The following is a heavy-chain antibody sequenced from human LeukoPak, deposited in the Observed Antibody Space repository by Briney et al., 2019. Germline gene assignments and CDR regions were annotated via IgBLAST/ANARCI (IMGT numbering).Heavy chain of an antibody. Sequence: PGGSLRLSCAASGFPFSSYPMHWVRRAPGKGLEYVSASSSNGGSTYYANSVKGRFTISRDNSKNTLYLQMGSLRAEDMAVYYCARGDYYDSSGYSSLFDYWGQGTLVTVSS. V-gene: IGHV3-64*01. J-gene: IGHJ4*02. CDR2: SSSNGGST. CDR1: GFPFSSYP. D-gene: IGHD3-22*01. CDR3: ARGDYYDSSGYSSLFDY.